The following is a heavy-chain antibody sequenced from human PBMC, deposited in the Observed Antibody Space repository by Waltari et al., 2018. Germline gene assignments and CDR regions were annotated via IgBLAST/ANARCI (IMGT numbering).Heavy chain of an antibody. V-gene: IGHV4-59*11. CDR2: IYYRGST. CDR3: ARLVAGTLDGMDV. CDR1: GGSISSHY. Sequence: QVQLQQWGPGLVKPSETLSLTCTVSGGSISSHYWSWIRQPPGKGLEWIGYIYYRGSTNYTPSLKSRVTISVDTSKNQFSLKLSSVTAADTAVYYCARLVAGTLDGMDVWGQGTTVTVSS. J-gene: IGHJ6*02. D-gene: IGHD6-19*01.